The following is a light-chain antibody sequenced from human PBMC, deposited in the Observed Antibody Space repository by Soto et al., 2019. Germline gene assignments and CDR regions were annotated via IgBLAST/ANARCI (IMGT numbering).Light chain of an antibody. J-gene: IGLJ1*01. V-gene: IGLV2-8*01. CDR3: SSYAGSSNV. Sequence: QSALTQPASVSGSPGQSITISCTGTSSDIGGYNYAAWYQHHPGKAPKVMIYEVNKRPSGVPDRFSGSKSGNTASLTVSGLQAEDEADYYCSSYAGSSNVFGTGTKLTVL. CDR1: SSDIGGYNY. CDR2: EVN.